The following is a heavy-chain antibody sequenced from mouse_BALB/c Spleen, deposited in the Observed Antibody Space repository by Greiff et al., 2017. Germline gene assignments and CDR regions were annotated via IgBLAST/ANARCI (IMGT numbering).Heavy chain of an antibody. CDR2: ISYSGST. Sequence: EVMLVESGPGLVKPSQSLSLTCTVTGYSITSDYAWNWIRQFPGNKLEWMGYISYSGSTSYNPSLKSRISITRDTSKNQFFLQLNSVTTEDTATYYCASGGLFAYWGQGTLVTVSA. CDR3: ASGGLFAY. V-gene: IGHV3-2*02. J-gene: IGHJ3*01. CDR1: GYSITSDYA. D-gene: IGHD3-2*02.